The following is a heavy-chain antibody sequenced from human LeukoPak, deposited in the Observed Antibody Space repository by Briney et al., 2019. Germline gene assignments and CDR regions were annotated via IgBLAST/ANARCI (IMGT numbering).Heavy chain of an antibody. J-gene: IGHJ1*01. CDR3: ASQAYTYYYDSSGFGAIQH. CDR1: GGTFSSYA. V-gene: IGHV1-69*04. CDR2: IIPILGIA. Sequence: SVKVSCKASGGTFSSYAISWVRQAPGQGLEWMGRIIPILGIANYAQKFQGRVTITADKSTSTAYMELSSLRSEDTAVYYCASQAYTYYYDSSGFGAIQHWGQGTLVTVSS. D-gene: IGHD3-22*01.